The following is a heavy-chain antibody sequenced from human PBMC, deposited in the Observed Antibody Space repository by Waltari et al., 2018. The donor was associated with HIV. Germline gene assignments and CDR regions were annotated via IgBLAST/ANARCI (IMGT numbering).Heavy chain of an antibody. CDR3: AGAPYWNGYYYGFDD. D-gene: IGHD3-3*01. Sequence: QVQLQESGPGLVTPSETLSPSCRVSGGSISSYYWSWIRLPPGKGLEWIGYFHTGGNTNEHTNFNPTLNSRVTKSGDTSKNEFFLRLSSVTAADTAVYYCAGAPYWNGYYYGFDDWGQGTKVTVSA. CDR1: GGSISSYY. CDR2: FHTGGNTNEHT. J-gene: IGHJ3*01. V-gene: IGHV4-59*01.